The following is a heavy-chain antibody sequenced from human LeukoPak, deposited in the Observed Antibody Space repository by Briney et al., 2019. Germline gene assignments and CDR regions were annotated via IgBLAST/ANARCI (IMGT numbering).Heavy chain of an antibody. J-gene: IGHJ4*02. D-gene: IGHD2-2*01. CDR2: IRYDGSNK. CDR3: TKGRPRTSQYYFDY. CDR1: GFTFSSFG. V-gene: IGHV3-30*02. Sequence: GGSLRHSCAASGFTFSSFGMHWVRQAPGKGLEWVAFIRYDGSNKYYADSVKGRFTVSRDNSKNTLYLQMNSLRTEDTAVYYCTKGRPRTSQYYFDYWGQGTLVTVSS.